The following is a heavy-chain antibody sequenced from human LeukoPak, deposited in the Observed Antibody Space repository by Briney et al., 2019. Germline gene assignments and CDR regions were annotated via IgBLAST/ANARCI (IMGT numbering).Heavy chain of an antibody. CDR2: IYTSGST. CDR3: AHVAGWAAAGTYYFDY. J-gene: IGHJ4*02. CDR1: GGSISSYY. V-gene: IGHV4-4*07. D-gene: IGHD6-13*01. Sequence: SETLSLTCTVSGGSISSYYWCWIRQPAGKGLEWIGRIYTSGSTNYNPSLKSRVTMSVDTSKNQFSLKLSSVTAADTAVYYCAHVAGWAAAGTYYFDYWGQGTLVTVSS.